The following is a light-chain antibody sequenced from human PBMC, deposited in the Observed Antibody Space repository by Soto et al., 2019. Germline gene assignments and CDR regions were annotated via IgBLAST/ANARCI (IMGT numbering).Light chain of an antibody. Sequence: APTRYSLCVSLVSRDTMNCKSRQSVLYNSNSKNYLAWYQQKVGQPPKLLIYWASTRESGVPDRFSGSGSGTDFTLTISSLQAEDVAVYYCQQYYSPPLTFGGGTKV. J-gene: IGKJ4*01. CDR2: WAS. V-gene: IGKV4-1*01. CDR1: QSVLYNSNSKNY. CDR3: QQYYSPPLT.